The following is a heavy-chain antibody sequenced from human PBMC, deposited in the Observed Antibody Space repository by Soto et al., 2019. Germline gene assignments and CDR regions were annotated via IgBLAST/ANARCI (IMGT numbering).Heavy chain of an antibody. CDR1: GGSISSYY. D-gene: IGHD6-6*01. CDR2: IYYSGST. J-gene: IGHJ5*02. Sequence: SETLSLTCTVSGGSISSYYWSWIRQPPGKGLEWIGYIYYSGSTNYNPSLKGRVTISVDTSKNQFSLKLSSVTAADTAVYYCARGRHSSSSSWFDPWGQGTLVTVSS. V-gene: IGHV4-59*01. CDR3: ARGRHSSSSSWFDP.